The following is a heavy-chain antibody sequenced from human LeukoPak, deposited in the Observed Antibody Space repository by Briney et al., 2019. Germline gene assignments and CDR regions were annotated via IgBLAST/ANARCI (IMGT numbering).Heavy chain of an antibody. V-gene: IGHV1-2*06. D-gene: IGHD3-22*01. J-gene: IGHJ4*02. CDR1: GYTFTGYC. Sequence: ASVKVSCKASGYTFTGYCTHWVRQAPGQGLEWMGRINPNSGGTNYAQKFQGRLTMTRDTSISTAYMELSRLRSDDTAVYYCAGAIPLPNYYDSSGYYGRWGQGTLVTVSS. CDR2: INPNSGGT. CDR3: AGAIPLPNYYDSSGYYGR.